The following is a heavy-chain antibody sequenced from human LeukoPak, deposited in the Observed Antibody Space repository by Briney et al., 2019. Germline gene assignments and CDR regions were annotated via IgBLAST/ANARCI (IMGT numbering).Heavy chain of an antibody. J-gene: IGHJ4*02. CDR1: GFTFSSYG. V-gene: IGHV3-30*18. Sequence: GGSLRLSCAASGFTFSSYGMHWVRQAPGKGLEWVAAISYDGSNKYYADSVKGRFTISRDNSKNTLYLQMNSLRAEDTAVYYCAKVEYTTSWYGVGSLDYWGQGTLVTVSS. D-gene: IGHD6-13*01. CDR3: AKVEYTTSWYGVGSLDY. CDR2: ISYDGSNK.